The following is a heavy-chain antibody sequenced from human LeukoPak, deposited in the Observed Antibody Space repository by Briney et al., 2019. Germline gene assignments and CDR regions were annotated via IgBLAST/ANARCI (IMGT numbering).Heavy chain of an antibody. D-gene: IGHD3-10*01. Sequence: SETLSLTCAVYGGSFSGYYWSWIRQPPGKGLEWIGEINHSGSTNYNPSLKSRVTISVDTSKNQFSLKLSSVTAADTAVYYCARLRMVRGVIMLYGMDVWGQGTTVTVSS. CDR1: GGSFSGYY. CDR2: INHSGST. J-gene: IGHJ6*02. CDR3: ARLRMVRGVIMLYGMDV. V-gene: IGHV4-34*01.